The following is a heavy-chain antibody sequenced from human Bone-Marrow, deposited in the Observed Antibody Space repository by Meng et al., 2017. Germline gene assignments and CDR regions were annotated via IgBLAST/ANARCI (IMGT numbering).Heavy chain of an antibody. CDR1: GVTFNSYA. V-gene: IGHV3-23*01. D-gene: IGHD4-11*01. Sequence: EIQQLESGGGLVQPGGALRLSCADSGVTFNSYAMSWVRQAPGKGLEWVSAISGSGGRTYYADSVKGRFTISRDNSKNTLYLQMNSLRAEDTAVYYCAKWGSNSNWFDPWGQGTLVTVSS. J-gene: IGHJ5*02. CDR2: ISGSGGRT. CDR3: AKWGSNSNWFDP.